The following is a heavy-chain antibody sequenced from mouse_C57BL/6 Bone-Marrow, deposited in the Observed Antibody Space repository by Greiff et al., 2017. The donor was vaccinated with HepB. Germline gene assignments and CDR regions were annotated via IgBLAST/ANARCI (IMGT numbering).Heavy chain of an antibody. V-gene: IGHV1-4*01. Sequence: VKLQESGAELARPGASVTMSCKASGYTFTSYTMHWVKQRPGQGLEWIGYINPSSGYTKYNQKFKDKATLTADKSSSTAYMQLSSLTSEDSAVYCCAREIGYYYGSSWFAYWGQGTLVTVAA. J-gene: IGHJ3*01. CDR2: INPSSGYT. CDR3: AREIGYYYGSSWFAY. CDR1: GYTFTSYT. D-gene: IGHD1-1*01.